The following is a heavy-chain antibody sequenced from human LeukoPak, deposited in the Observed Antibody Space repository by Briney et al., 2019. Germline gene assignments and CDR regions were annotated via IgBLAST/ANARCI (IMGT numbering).Heavy chain of an antibody. CDR2: IRNDGSTK. V-gene: IGHV3-30*02. J-gene: IGHJ4*02. Sequence: GGSLRLSCAASGFTFSSYGMHWVRQAPGKGLEWVAFIRNDGSTKYYADSVKGRFTISRDNSKNTLYLQMNSLRAEDTAVYYCARGQGLDYWGQGTLVTVSS. CDR3: ARGQGLDY. CDR1: GFTFSSYG.